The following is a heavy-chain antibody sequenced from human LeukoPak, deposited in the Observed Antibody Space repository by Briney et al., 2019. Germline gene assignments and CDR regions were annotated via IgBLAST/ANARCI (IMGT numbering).Heavy chain of an antibody. CDR3: ARNIYDSSGYYPLYYYYYYMDV. Sequence: PGRSLRLSCAASGFTFSSYWMHWVRQAPGKGLVWVSRINSDGSSTSYADSVKGRFTISRDNAKNTLYLQMNSLRAEDTAVYYCARNIYDSSGYYPLYYYYYYMDVWGKGTTVTVSS. J-gene: IGHJ6*03. D-gene: IGHD3-22*01. CDR1: GFTFSSYW. CDR2: INSDGSST. V-gene: IGHV3-74*01.